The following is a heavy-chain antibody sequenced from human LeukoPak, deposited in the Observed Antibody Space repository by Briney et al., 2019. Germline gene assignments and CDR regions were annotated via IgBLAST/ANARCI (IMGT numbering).Heavy chain of an antibody. V-gene: IGHV3-53*04. D-gene: IGHD3-22*01. CDR3: ARVRLDYYETRIDSFDI. CDR1: GFTVSSNY. Sequence: GGSLRLSCVASGFTVSSNYMSWVRQAPGKGLEWVSSIYAGGSTYYADSVKGRYTISRHNSNTLYLQMNSLKTEDTAVYYCARVRLDYYETRIDSFDIWGQGTMVTVSS. CDR2: IYAGGST. J-gene: IGHJ3*02.